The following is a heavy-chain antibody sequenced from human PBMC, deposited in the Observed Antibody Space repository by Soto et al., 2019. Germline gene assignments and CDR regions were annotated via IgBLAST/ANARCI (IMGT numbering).Heavy chain of an antibody. CDR1: GFTFSSYA. Sequence: GGSLRLSCAASGFTFSSYAMSWVRQAPGKGLEWVSAISGSGGSTYYADSVKGRFTISRDNSKNTLYLQMNSLRAEDTAVYFCAKVTTISYYDFWSGYNWFDPWGQGTLVTVSS. CDR3: AKVTTISYYDFWSGYNWFDP. CDR2: ISGSGGST. V-gene: IGHV3-23*01. D-gene: IGHD3-3*01. J-gene: IGHJ5*02.